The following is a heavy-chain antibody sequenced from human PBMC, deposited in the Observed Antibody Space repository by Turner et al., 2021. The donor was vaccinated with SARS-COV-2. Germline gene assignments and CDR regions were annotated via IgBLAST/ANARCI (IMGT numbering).Heavy chain of an antibody. V-gene: IGHV3-21*01. Sequence: EVQLVESVGGLVKPGGSLRLSCAASGFTFSSYSMNWVRQAPGKGLEWVSSISSSSSDIDYADSVKGRFTISRVNAKNSLYLQMNSLRAEDTAVYYCARDCSIPSCEAWGQGTLVTVSS. J-gene: IGHJ5*02. CDR1: GFTFSSYS. D-gene: IGHD2-2*01. CDR2: ISSSSSDI. CDR3: ARDCSIPSCEA.